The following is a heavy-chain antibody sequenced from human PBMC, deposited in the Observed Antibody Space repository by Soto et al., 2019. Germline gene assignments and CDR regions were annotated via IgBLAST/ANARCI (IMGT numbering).Heavy chain of an antibody. CDR3: AKETQGGGGFDY. CDR1: GFTFSSYG. V-gene: IGHV3-30*18. Sequence: QVQLVESGGGVVQPGRSLRLSCAASGFTFSSYGIHWVRQAPGKGLEWVAVISYDGSNKYYADSVKGRFTMSRDNSKNTLYLQMNSLRGEETAVYFCAKETQGGGGFDYWGQGTLVTVSS. CDR2: ISYDGSNK. J-gene: IGHJ4*02. D-gene: IGHD3-16*01.